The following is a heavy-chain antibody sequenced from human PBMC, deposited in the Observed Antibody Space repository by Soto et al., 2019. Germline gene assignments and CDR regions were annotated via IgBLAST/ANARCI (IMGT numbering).Heavy chain of an antibody. V-gene: IGHV1-46*01. J-gene: IGHJ3*01. CDR1: GYIFTSYS. CDR3: EREATANGGAFDL. CDR2: INPSGGST. Sequence: XSVKVSCKASGYIFTSYSIHWVRQAPGQGLEWMGIINPSGGSTSYTQKFQCRVTMTRDKSTSTVYMELSSLISEDTAVYYCEREATANGGAFDLWGQGTMVTVSS. D-gene: IGHD1-26*01.